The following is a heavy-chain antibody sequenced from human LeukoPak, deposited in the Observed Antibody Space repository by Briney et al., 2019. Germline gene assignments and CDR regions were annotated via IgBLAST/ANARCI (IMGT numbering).Heavy chain of an antibody. D-gene: IGHD6-13*01. Sequence: GGSLRLSCAASGFTFSSYAMSWVRQAPGKGLEWVSAISGSGGSTYYADSVKGRFTISRDNSKNTLYLQMNSLRAEDTAVYYCAKDLWDLKTTSIAAAADFDYWGQGTLVTVSS. CDR3: AKDLWDLKTTSIAAAADFDY. V-gene: IGHV3-23*01. J-gene: IGHJ4*02. CDR2: ISGSGGST. CDR1: GFTFSSYA.